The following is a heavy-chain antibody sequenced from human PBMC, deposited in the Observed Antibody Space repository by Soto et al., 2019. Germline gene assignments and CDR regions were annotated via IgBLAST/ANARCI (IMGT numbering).Heavy chain of an antibody. CDR3: ARDKITGLFDY. D-gene: IGHD3-16*01. V-gene: IGHV4-34*01. Sequence: SETLSLTCAVYGGSFSGYYWTWIRQPPGTGLEWIGEINHSGSTNYNPSLKSRVTISVDTSKNQFSLKLTSVTAADTAVYYCARDKITGLFDYWGQGTRVPVSS. CDR1: GGSFSGYY. J-gene: IGHJ4*02. CDR2: INHSGST.